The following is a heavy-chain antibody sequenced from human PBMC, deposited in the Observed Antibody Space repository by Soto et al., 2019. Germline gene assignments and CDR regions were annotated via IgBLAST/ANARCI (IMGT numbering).Heavy chain of an antibody. CDR1: GITFNSYA. CDR3: ARDGCLTTACYTARNWFDS. J-gene: IGHJ5*01. V-gene: IGHV3-23*01. D-gene: IGHD2-2*02. CDR2: VSGSGSST. Sequence: GESLRLSFLASGITFNSYAMSWVRQTPGRGLEWVSGVSGSGSSTFYADAVRGRFIISRDNSKNTLFLQMDGLTAGDTAIYYCARDGCLTTACYTARNWFDSWGQGT.